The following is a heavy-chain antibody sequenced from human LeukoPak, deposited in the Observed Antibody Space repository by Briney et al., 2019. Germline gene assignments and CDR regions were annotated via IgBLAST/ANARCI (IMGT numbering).Heavy chain of an antibody. J-gene: IGHJ4*02. CDR2: ISYDGSNK. Sequence: GGSLRLSCAASGFTFSSYAMHWVRQAPGKGLEWVAVISYDGSNKYYADSVKGRFTISRDNSKNTPYLQMNSLRAEDTAVYYCARDSCSSTSCSSGSSYFDYWGQGTLVTVSS. CDR3: ARDSCSSTSCSSGSSYFDY. D-gene: IGHD2-2*01. CDR1: GFTFSSYA. V-gene: IGHV3-30-3*01.